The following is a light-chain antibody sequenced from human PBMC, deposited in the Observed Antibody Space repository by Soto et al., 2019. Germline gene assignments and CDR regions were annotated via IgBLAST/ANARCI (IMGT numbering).Light chain of an antibody. J-gene: IGKJ1*01. Sequence: DISLTQSPSFLSASVGDRVTITCRASQAINTYLAWYQQKPGKAPKLLMYAASTLQSGVPSRFSGSGSGTGFTLTISSLQPEDFATYYCQQSYSTLWTFGQGTKVDIK. V-gene: IGKV1-39*01. CDR1: QAINTY. CDR3: QQSYSTLWT. CDR2: AAS.